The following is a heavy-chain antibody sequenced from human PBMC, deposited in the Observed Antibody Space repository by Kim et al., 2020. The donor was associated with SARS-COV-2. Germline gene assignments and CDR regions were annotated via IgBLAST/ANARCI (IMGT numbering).Heavy chain of an antibody. CDR1: GFTLTNSW. CDR2: IKSKSDGGTT. Sequence: GGSLRLSCAASGFTLTNSWMTWVRQAPGKGLGCLGLIKSKSDGGTTNSAAPAKDRFTISRDDSRNTLYLQMDSLRTEDTGVYYCATAGLGLWGRGTPVTVSS. D-gene: IGHD1-26*01. V-gene: IGHV3-15*01. J-gene: IGHJ4*02. CDR3: ATAGLGL.